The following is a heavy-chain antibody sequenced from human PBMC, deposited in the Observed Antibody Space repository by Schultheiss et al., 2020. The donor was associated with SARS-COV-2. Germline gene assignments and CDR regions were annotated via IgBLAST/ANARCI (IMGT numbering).Heavy chain of an antibody. CDR3: ARGGDYYYGMDV. Sequence: SVKVSCKASGGTFSSYAISWVRQAPGQGLEWMGGIIPIFGTANYAQKFQGRVTITADESTSTAYMELSSLRSEDTAVYYFARGGDYYYGMDVWGQGTTVTVSS. J-gene: IGHJ6*02. CDR2: IIPIFGTA. V-gene: IGHV1-69*13. CDR1: GGTFSSYA. D-gene: IGHD3-10*01.